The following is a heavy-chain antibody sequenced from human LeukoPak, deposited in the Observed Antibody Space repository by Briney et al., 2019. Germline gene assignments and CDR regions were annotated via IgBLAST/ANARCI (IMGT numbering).Heavy chain of an antibody. CDR2: IYYSGST. Sequence: SETLSLACTVSGGSISSSSYYWGWIRQPPGKGLEWIGSIYYSGSTYYNPSLKSRVTISVDTSKNQFSLKLSSVTAADTAVYYCASNPKYYYDSSGYFDWGQGTLVTVSS. J-gene: IGHJ4*02. V-gene: IGHV4-39*01. CDR3: ASNPKYYYDSSGYFD. CDR1: GGSISSSSYY. D-gene: IGHD3-22*01.